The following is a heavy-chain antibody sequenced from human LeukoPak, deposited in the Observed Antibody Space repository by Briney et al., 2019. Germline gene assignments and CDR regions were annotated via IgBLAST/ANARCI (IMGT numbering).Heavy chain of an antibody. CDR1: GGTFSSYA. V-gene: IGHV1-69*13. Sequence: ASVKVSCKASGGTFSSYAISWVRQAPGQGLEWMGGIIPIFGTANYAQKFQGRVTITADESTSTAYMELSSLRSEDTAVYYCARDGDSGYDPGPLDYWGQGTLVTVSS. CDR2: IIPIFGTA. J-gene: IGHJ4*02. CDR3: ARDGDSGYDPGPLDY. D-gene: IGHD5-12*01.